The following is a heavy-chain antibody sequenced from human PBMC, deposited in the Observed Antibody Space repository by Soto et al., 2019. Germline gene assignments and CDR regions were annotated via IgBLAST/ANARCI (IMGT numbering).Heavy chain of an antibody. D-gene: IGHD3-3*01. J-gene: IGHJ3*02. CDR3: ARDLVLRGDFLAFDI. V-gene: IGHV3-21*01. Sequence: SSSYIYYADSVKGRFTISRDNAKNSLYLQMNSLRAEDTAVYYCARDLVLRGDFLAFDIWGQGTMVTVSS. CDR2: SSSYI.